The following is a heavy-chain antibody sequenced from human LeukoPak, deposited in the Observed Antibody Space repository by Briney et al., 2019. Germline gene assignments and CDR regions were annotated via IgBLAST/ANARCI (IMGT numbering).Heavy chain of an antibody. V-gene: IGHV4-59*01. CDR1: GGSISSYY. D-gene: IGHD4-23*01. Sequence: SETLSLTCTVSGGSISSYYWSWIRQPPGKGLEWIGYIYYSGSTNYNPSLKSRVTISVDTSKNQFSLKLSSVTAADTAVYYCARSYGGNSRTFYYWGQGTLVTVSS. CDR3: ARSYGGNSRTFYY. CDR2: IYYSGST. J-gene: IGHJ4*02.